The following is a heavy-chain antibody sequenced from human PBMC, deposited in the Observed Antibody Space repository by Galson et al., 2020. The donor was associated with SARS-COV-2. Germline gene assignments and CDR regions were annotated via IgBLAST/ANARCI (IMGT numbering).Heavy chain of an antibody. V-gene: IGHV3-48*01. CDR1: GFTFSSYS. Sequence: GGSLRLSCAASGFTFSSYSMNWVRQAPGKGLEWVSYISSSSSTIYYADSVKGRFTISRDNAKNSLYLQMNSLRAEDTAVYYCARDWAYGDYFHRDPGDYYYYGMDVWGQGTTVTVSS. CDR2: ISSSSSTI. J-gene: IGHJ6*02. CDR3: ARDWAYGDYFHRDPGDYYYYGMDV. D-gene: IGHD4-17*01.